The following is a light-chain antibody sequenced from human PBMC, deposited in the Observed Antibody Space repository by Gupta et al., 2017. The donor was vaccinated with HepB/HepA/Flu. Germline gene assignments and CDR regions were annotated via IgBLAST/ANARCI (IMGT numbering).Light chain of an antibody. Sequence: SYELTQPPSVSVSPGQTASITCSGDKLGDKYACWYQQKPGQSPVLVIYQDSKRPSGIPERFSSSNSGNTATLTISGTQAMDEAYYYCQAWDSSTVVFGGGTKLTVL. CDR1: KLGDKY. CDR3: QAWDSSTVV. CDR2: QDS. J-gene: IGLJ2*01. V-gene: IGLV3-1*01.